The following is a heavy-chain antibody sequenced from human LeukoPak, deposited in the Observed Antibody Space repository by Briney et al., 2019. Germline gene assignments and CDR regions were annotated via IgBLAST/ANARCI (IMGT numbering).Heavy chain of an antibody. D-gene: IGHD3-22*01. CDR3: ARAGAEGYYYDSSGYWFDP. V-gene: IGHV1-18*01. CDR1: GYTFTSYG. J-gene: IGHJ5*02. Sequence: ASVKVSCKASGYTFTSYGISWVRQAPGQGLEWMGWISAYNGNTNYAQKLQGRVTMTTDTSTSTAYMELRSLRSEDTAVYYCARAGAEGYYYDSSGYWFDPWGQGTLVTVSS. CDR2: ISAYNGNT.